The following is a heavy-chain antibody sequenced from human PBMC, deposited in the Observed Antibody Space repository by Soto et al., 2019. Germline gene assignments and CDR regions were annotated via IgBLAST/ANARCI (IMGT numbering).Heavy chain of an antibody. Sequence: ASVKVSCKASGGTFSSYTISWVRQAPGQGLEWMGRIIPILGYTNYAQILQGRVSMTTDTSTKTAYMEVRSLRSDDTAVYYCARGGYYDSSGSRNYFYYGMNVWGQGTTVTVSS. CDR2: IIPILGYT. V-gene: IGHV1-18*01. D-gene: IGHD3-22*01. CDR3: ARGGYYDSSGSRNYFYYGMNV. CDR1: GGTFSSYT. J-gene: IGHJ6*02.